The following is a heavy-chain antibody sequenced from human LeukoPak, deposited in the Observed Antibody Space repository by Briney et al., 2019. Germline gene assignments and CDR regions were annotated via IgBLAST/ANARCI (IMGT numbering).Heavy chain of an antibody. V-gene: IGHV3-53*01. CDR1: GFDVNDNF. CDR2: IYASGGA. CDR3: VRRHDY. Sequence: GGSLRLSCVASGFDVNDNFMIWVRQAPGQGLEWISIIYASGGAYHAESVKGRFSAFRDTSKDTVFLQMNNLRAGDTAMYYCVRRHDYWGQGTLVTVSS. J-gene: IGHJ4*02.